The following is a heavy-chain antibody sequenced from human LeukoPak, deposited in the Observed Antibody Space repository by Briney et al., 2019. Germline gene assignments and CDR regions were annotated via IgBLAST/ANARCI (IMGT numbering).Heavy chain of an antibody. Sequence: GGSLRLSCAASGFTFSSYNMNWVRQAPGKGLEWVSSITSSSSYIYYADSVKGRFTISRDNAKNSLFLQMNSLTAEDTAVYYCARDPYSGGYWNYDYYYMDVWGKGTTVTISS. CDR3: ARDPYSGGYWNYDYYYMDV. V-gene: IGHV3-21*01. D-gene: IGHD1-26*01. CDR1: GFTFSSYN. J-gene: IGHJ6*03. CDR2: ITSSSSYI.